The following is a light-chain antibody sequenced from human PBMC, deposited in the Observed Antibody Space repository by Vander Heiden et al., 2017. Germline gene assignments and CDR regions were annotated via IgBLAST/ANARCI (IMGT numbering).Light chain of an antibody. CDR1: QSVDRY. CDR3: QHYDSYPWA. CDR2: DAS. Sequence: DFQLTQSPSTLSASVGDRVPTPSRALQSVDRYLAWYQHKPGKAPQLLIYDASTLEAADPSRFSGSGSGTEFTLTVSALQPDDFATYYCQHYDSYPWAFGQGTKVEV. J-gene: IGKJ1*01. V-gene: IGKV1-5*01.